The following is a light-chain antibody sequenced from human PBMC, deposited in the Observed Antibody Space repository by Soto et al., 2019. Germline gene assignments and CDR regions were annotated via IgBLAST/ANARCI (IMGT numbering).Light chain of an antibody. J-gene: IGKJ5*01. CDR3: QQLLSYPIT. Sequence: DIQMYQSPSTLPASVGDRVTITCRASQTISNWLAWYQQQPGKAPNLLIYAASTLQSGVPLSFSGSGSGTSFTLTISSLQPEDFATYYCQQLLSYPITFGQGTRLEIK. CDR1: QTISNW. CDR2: AAS. V-gene: IGKV1-5*01.